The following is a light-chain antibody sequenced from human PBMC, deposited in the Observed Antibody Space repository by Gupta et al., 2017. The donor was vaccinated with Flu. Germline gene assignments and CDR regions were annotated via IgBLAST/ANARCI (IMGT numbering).Light chain of an antibody. CDR3: VLSDSDTFV. Sequence: AVVPPSPSLTVSPGAPVPLSCGSSSRAVTSGHYPYWFQQKPGQAPRTLIYDTSNRHTGTPARFSGSRLGGKGALTLSGAQSEDEADYYCVLSDSDTFVFGPGTTVTVL. CDR1: SRAVTSGHY. CDR2: DTS. V-gene: IGLV7-46*01. J-gene: IGLJ1*01.